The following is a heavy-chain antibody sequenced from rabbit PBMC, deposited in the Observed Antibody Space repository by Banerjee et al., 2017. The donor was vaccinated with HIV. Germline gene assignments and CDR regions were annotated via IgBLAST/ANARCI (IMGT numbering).Heavy chain of an antibody. CDR3: ARDLAGVIGWNFNL. D-gene: IGHD4-1*01. Sequence: QEQLEESGGDLVQPEGSLTLTCKASGLDFSSSNWIYWVRQAPGKGLEWIAYIYARSAGSTYYASWAKGRFTISRTSSTTVTLQMTSLTAADTATYFCARDLAGVIGWNFNLWGPGTLVTVS. J-gene: IGHJ4*01. CDR1: GLDFSSSNW. V-gene: IGHV1S45*01. CDR2: IYARSAGST.